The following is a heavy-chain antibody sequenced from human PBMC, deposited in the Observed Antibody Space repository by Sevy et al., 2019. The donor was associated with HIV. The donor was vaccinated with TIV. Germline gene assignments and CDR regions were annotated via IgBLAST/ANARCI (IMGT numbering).Heavy chain of an antibody. CDR2: ISSSSSYI. Sequence: GGSLRLSCAASGFTFSSYSMNWVRQAPGKGLEWVSSISSSSSYIYYADSVKGRFTISRDNAKNSLYLQMNSLRAEDTAVYYWARDALVPVYYFDYWGQGTLVTVSS. V-gene: IGHV3-21*01. D-gene: IGHD6-6*01. CDR1: GFTFSSYS. CDR3: ARDALVPVYYFDY. J-gene: IGHJ4*02.